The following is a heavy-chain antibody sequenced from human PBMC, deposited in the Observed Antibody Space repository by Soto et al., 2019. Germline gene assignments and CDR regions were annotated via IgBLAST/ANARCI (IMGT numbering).Heavy chain of an antibody. CDR1: GFTFSSYW. CDR3: AKDRVTMIVVAPFDY. D-gene: IGHD3-22*01. Sequence: GGSLRLSCAASGFTFSSYWMTWVRQAPGKGLEWVANIKQDGSEKYYVDSVKGRFTISRDNAKNSLYLQMNSLRAEDTAVYYCAKDRVTMIVVAPFDYWGQGTLVTVSS. J-gene: IGHJ4*02. V-gene: IGHV3-7*01. CDR2: IKQDGSEK.